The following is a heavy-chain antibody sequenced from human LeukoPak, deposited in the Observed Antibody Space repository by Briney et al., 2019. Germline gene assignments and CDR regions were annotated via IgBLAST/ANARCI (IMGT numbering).Heavy chain of an antibody. CDR2: INPNSGGT. V-gene: IGHV1-2*02. J-gene: IGHJ3*02. D-gene: IGHD3-3*01. CDR3: AREYYYDFWSSSSDAFDI. Sequence: ASVKVSCKASGYTFTGYFMHWVRQAHGQGLEWMGWINPNSGGTNYAQKFQGRVTMTRDTSISTAYMELSRLRSDDTAVYYCAREYYYDFWSSSSDAFDIWGQGTMVTVSS. CDR1: GYTFTGYF.